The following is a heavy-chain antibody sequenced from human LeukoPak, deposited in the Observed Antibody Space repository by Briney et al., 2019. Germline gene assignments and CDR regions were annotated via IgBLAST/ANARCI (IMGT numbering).Heavy chain of an antibody. V-gene: IGHV4-59*01. CDR2: IYYSGST. Sequence: SETLSLTCTVSGGSISSYYWSWIRQPPGKGLEWIGYIYYSGSTNYNPSLKSRVTISVDTSKNQFSLKLSSVTAADTAVYYCARGYCTNGVCRTFDIWGQGTLVTVSS. J-gene: IGHJ4*02. D-gene: IGHD2-8*01. CDR1: GGSISSYY. CDR3: ARGYCTNGVCRTFDI.